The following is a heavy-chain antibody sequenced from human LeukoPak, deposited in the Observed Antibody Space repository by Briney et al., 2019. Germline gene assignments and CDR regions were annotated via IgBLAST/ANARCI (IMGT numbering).Heavy chain of an antibody. Sequence: GGSPRLSCAASGFTFSSYWMHWVRQAPGKGLVWVTRIKSDGSTNYADSVKGRFTISRDNAKNTVSLQMNSLRAEDTGVYYCARAPSEIGGYYPEYFRHWGQGTLVTVSS. CDR1: GFTFSSYW. CDR3: ARAPSEIGGYYPEYFRH. V-gene: IGHV3-74*01. J-gene: IGHJ1*01. CDR2: IKSDGST. D-gene: IGHD3-22*01.